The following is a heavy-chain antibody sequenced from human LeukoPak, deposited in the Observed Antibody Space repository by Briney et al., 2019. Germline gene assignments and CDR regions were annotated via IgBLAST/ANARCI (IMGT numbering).Heavy chain of an antibody. CDR3: ASGAAVGASRFDY. J-gene: IGHJ4*02. CDR2: ISSSSSTI. CDR1: GFTFSSYS. D-gene: IGHD6-13*01. Sequence: PGGSLRLSCGASGFTFSSYSMNWVRQAPGKGLEWVSYISSSSSTIYYADSVKGRFTISRDSAKNSLYLQKNSLRAEDTAVYYCASGAAVGASRFDYWGQGTLVTVSS. V-gene: IGHV3-48*01.